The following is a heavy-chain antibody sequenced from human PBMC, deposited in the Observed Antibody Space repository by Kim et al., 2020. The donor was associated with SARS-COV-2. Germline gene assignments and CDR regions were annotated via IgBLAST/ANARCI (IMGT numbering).Heavy chain of an antibody. J-gene: IGHJ6*02. D-gene: IGHD2-15*01. CDR3: ARDRVVAAAPLNYGMDV. CDR2: IIPIFGTA. V-gene: IGHV1-69*13. Sequence: SVKVSCKASGGTFSSYAISWVRQAPGQGLEWMGGIIPIFGTANYAQKFQGRVTITADESTSTAYMELSSLRSEDTAVYYCARDRVVAAAPLNYGMDVWGQGTTVTVSS. CDR1: GGTFSSYA.